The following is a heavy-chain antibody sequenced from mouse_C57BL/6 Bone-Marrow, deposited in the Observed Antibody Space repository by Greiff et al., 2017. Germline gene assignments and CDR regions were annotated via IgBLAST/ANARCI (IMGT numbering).Heavy chain of an antibody. J-gene: IGHJ1*03. CDR1: GYTFTSYW. Sequence: QVQLQQPGAELVMPGASVKLSCKASGYTFTSYWMHWVKQRPGQGLEWIGEIDPSDSYTNYNQKFKGKSTLTVDKSSSTAYMQLSSLTSEDAAVYYGARGLCPTAGYFDVWGTGITVTVSS. V-gene: IGHV1-69*01. CDR2: IDPSDSYT. D-gene: IGHD1-2*01. CDR3: ARGLCPTAGYFDV.